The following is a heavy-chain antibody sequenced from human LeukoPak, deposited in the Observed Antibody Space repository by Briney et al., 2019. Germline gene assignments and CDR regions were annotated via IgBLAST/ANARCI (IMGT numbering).Heavy chain of an antibody. J-gene: IGHJ6*02. CDR1: GFSFTNYW. V-gene: IGHV5-51*01. CDR2: IYPGDSDT. CDR3: ARCVNSGSYYCSYYGMDV. D-gene: IGHD1-26*01. Sequence: GESLKISCKGSGFSFTNYWIGWVRQMPGKGLEWMGIIYPGDSDTRYSPSFQGQVTISADKSISTAYLQWSSLKASDTAMYYCARCVNSGSYYCSYYGMDVWGQGTTVTVSS.